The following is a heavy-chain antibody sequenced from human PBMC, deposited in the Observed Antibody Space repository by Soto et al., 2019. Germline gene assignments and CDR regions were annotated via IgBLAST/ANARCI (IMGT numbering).Heavy chain of an antibody. J-gene: IGHJ6*02. CDR1: GFTFSSYW. V-gene: IGHV3-7*04. CDR2: IKQDGSEK. Sequence: EVQLVESGGGLVQPGVSLRLSCAASGFTFSSYWMIWVRQAPGKGLEWVANIKQDGSEKYYVDSVKGRFTISRDNAKNSLYLQMNSLRTEDTAVYYCARDSSSQLYYGMDVWGQGTTVTVSS. CDR3: ARDSSSQLYYGMDV. D-gene: IGHD6-13*01.